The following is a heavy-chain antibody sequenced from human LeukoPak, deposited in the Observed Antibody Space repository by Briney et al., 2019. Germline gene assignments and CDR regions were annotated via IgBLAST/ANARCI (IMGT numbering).Heavy chain of an antibody. CDR2: ISGSGGST. CDR1: GFTFSSYA. J-gene: IGHJ4*02. D-gene: IGHD1-26*01. V-gene: IGHV3-23*01. Sequence: PGGSLRLSCAASGFTFSSYAMSWVRQAPGKGLEWVSAISGSGGSTYYADSVKGRFTISRDNSKNTLYLRMNSLRAEDTAVYYCAKAEWEPSHFDYWGQGTLVTVSS. CDR3: AKAEWEPSHFDY.